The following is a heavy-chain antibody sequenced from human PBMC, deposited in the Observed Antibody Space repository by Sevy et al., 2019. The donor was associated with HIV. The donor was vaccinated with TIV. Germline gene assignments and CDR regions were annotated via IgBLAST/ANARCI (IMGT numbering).Heavy chain of an antibody. CDR2: IYWNDDK. D-gene: IGHD1-26*01. CDR3: AHRPEGRGSTWSYYYFDY. Sequence: SGPTLVKPTQTLTLTCIFSGFSLSTSGVGVGWIRQPPGKAPEWLALIYWNDDKRYCPSLKSRLTITKDTSKNQVVLTMTNMDLVDTATYYCAHRPEGRGSTWSYYYFDYWGQGTLVTVSS. V-gene: IGHV2-5*01. J-gene: IGHJ4*02. CDR1: GFSLSTSGVG.